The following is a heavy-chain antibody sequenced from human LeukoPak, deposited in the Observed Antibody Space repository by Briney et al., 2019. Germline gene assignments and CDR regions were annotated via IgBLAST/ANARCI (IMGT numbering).Heavy chain of an antibody. CDR2: IIPIFGTA. V-gene: IGHV1-69*06. J-gene: IGHJ4*02. CDR1: GGTFSSYA. CDR3: AKSRLHLGDLSDAFAY. Sequence: SVKVSCKASGGTFSSYAISWVRQAPGQGLEWMGGIIPIFGTANYAQKFQGRVTITADKSTSTAYMELSSLKSEDTAVYYCAKSRLHLGDLSDAFAYWGQGTLVTVSS. D-gene: IGHD3-16*02.